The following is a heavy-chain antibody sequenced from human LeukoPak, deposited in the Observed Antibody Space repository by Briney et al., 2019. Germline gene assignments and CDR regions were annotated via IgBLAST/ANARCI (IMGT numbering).Heavy chain of an antibody. CDR1: GFTFSNYA. J-gene: IGHJ6*02. Sequence: PGGSLRLSCAASGFTFSNYAMSWVRQAPGKELEWVSALSGSGGRSTYYADSVKGRFTISRDNSKNTLYLQMNSLRVEDTAVYYCAKGYSYGAYYYYGIDVWGQGTTVTVSS. CDR3: AKGYSYGAYYYYGIDV. D-gene: IGHD5-18*01. V-gene: IGHV3-23*01. CDR2: LSGSGGRST.